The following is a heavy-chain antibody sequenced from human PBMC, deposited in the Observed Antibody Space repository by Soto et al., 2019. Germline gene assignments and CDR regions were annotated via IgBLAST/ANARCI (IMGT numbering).Heavy chain of an antibody. V-gene: IGHV4-39*07. J-gene: IGHJ6*02. D-gene: IGHD6-13*01. CDR3: ARDPPIAAAGTHVALYYYYGMDV. Sequence: SETLSLTCTVSGGSISSGGYYCSWIRQHPGKGLEWIGEINHSGSTNYNPSLKSRVTISVDTSKNQFSLKLSSVTAADTAVYYCARDPPIAAAGTHVALYYYYGMDVWGQGTTVTVSS. CDR1: GGSISSGGYY. CDR2: INHSGST.